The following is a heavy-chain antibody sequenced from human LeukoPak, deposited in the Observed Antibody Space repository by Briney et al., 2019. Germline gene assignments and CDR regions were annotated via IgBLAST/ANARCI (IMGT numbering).Heavy chain of an antibody. CDR2: IYSGGST. J-gene: IGHJ6*02. D-gene: IGHD6-13*01. CDR3: ARREGSSRPDYYYYGMDV. V-gene: IGHV3-53*01. Sequence: GGSLRLSCAASGLTVSSNYMSWVRQAPGKGLEWVSVIYSGGSTYYADSGKGRFTISRDNSKNTLYLQMNSLRAEDTAVYYCARREGSSRPDYYYYGMDVWGQGTTVTVSS. CDR1: GLTVSSNY.